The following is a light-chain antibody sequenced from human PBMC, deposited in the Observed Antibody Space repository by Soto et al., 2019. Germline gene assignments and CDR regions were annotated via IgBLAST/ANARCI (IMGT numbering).Light chain of an antibody. CDR3: QQANSFPLT. J-gene: IGKJ4*01. Sequence: DIQMTQSPSSVSASVGDRVTITCRASQGISSLLAGYQQKPGKAPNLLIHTASSLQSGVPSRFSGSGSGTAFTLTISSLQPEDFATYYGQQANSFPLTFGGGTKVEIK. CDR2: TAS. V-gene: IGKV1-12*01. CDR1: QGISSL.